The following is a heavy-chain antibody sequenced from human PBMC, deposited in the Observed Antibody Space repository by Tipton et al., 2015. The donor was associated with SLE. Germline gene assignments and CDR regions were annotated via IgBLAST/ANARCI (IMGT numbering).Heavy chain of an antibody. Sequence: QSGAEVKKPGSSVKVSCTASEGFSSYVISWVRQAPGQGLEWMGRIIPILRTTNYAQKFQGRVTITADESTSTAFMELSSVRSEDTAVYYCARGGVVPAAMSIAYYYGMDVWGQGTTVTVS. CDR2: IIPILRTT. CDR3: ARGGVVPAAMSIAYYYGMDV. D-gene: IGHD2-2*01. J-gene: IGHJ6*02. CDR1: EGFSSYV. V-gene: IGHV1-69*15.